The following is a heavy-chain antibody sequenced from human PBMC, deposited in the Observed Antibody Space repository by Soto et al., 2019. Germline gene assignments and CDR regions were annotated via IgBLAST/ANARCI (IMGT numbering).Heavy chain of an antibody. J-gene: IGHJ4*02. CDR3: AKESVYYGAGSYYSVDY. D-gene: IGHD3-10*01. V-gene: IGHV3-30*18. Sequence: QVQLVESGGGVVQPGRSLRLSCAASGFTFSSYGMHWVRQAPGKGLEWVAVISYDGSNKYYADSVKGRFTISRDNSKNTLYLQMYGLRGEDTVVYYCAKESVYYGAGSYYSVDYWGQGTLVTVSS. CDR2: ISYDGSNK. CDR1: GFTFSSYG.